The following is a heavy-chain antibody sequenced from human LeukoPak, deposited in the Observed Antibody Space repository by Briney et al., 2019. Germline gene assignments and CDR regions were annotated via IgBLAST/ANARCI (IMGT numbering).Heavy chain of an antibody. CDR1: DFSFITYA. V-gene: IGHV3-23*01. CDR2: ITGRGDAT. CDR3: ARRSGIAVAGAFDY. D-gene: IGHD6-19*01. Sequence: PGGSLRLSCVGSDFSFITYAMSWVRQAPGKGLGWVSIITGRGDATYYADSVKGRFTISRDNSKNTLYLQMNSLRAEDTAVYYCARRSGIAVAGAFDYWGQGTLVTVSS. J-gene: IGHJ4*02.